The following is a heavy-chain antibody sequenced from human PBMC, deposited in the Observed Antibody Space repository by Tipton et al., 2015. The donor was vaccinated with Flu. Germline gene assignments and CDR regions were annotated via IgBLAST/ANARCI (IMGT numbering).Heavy chain of an antibody. D-gene: IGHD3-9*01. Sequence: QLVQSGGGLIQPGGSLRLSCAASGFTVSSNYMSWVRQAPGKGLEWIGEINHSGSTNYNPSLKSRVTISVDTSKNQFSLKLSSVTAADTAVYYCAGGADSDILGGYRDQDAFEIWGQGTMVTVSS. J-gene: IGHJ3*02. CDR1: GFTVSSNY. CDR3: AGGADSDILGGYRDQDAFEI. V-gene: IGHV4-34*01. CDR2: INHSGST.